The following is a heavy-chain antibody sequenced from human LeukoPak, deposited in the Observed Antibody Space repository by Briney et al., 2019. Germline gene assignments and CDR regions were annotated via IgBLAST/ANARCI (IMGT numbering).Heavy chain of an antibody. V-gene: IGHV3-23*01. CDR1: GFTFSSYA. CDR2: IGAGGTFT. D-gene: IGHD1-26*01. CDR3: ARALPSPLYSGSYADAFDI. Sequence: GGSLRLSCTASGFTFSSYAMNWVRQAAGKGLEWVSGIGAGGTFTYYADSVKGRFTISRDNAKNSLYLQMNSLRAEDTAVYYCARALPSPLYSGSYADAFDIWGQGTMVTVSS. J-gene: IGHJ3*02.